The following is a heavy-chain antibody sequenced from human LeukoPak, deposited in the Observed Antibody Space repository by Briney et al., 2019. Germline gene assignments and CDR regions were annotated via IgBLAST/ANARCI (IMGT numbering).Heavy chain of an antibody. CDR3: AGSSGYYTNWFDP. D-gene: IGHD3-22*01. CDR1: GYTFTSYG. J-gene: IGHJ5*02. V-gene: IGHV1-18*01. Sequence: ASVKVSCKASGYTFTSYGISWVRQAPGQGLEWMGWISAHNGNTNYAQKLQGRVAMTTDTSTSTAYMELRSLRSDDTAVYYCAGSSGYYTNWFDPWGQGTLVTVSS. CDR2: ISAHNGNT.